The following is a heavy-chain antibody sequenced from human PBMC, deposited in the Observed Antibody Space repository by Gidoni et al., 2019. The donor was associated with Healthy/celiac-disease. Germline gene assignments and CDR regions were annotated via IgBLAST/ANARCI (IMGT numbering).Heavy chain of an antibody. CDR2: ISGSGGST. J-gene: IGHJ4*02. D-gene: IGHD2-15*01. Sequence: EVQLLESGGVLVQPGGSLRLSCSASGFTFSSYAMSGVRQAPGKGLEWVAAISGSGGSTYYADSVKGRFTISRDNSKNTLYLQMNSLRAEDTAVYYCAKIYGGNDYWGQGTLVTVSS. CDR1: GFTFSSYA. V-gene: IGHV3-23*01. CDR3: AKIYGGNDY.